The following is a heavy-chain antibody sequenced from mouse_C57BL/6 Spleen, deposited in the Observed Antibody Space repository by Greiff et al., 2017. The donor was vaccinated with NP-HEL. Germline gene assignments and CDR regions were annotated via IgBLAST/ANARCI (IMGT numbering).Heavy chain of an antibody. J-gene: IGHJ2*01. CDR3: ARRDYRYFDY. D-gene: IGHD2-4*01. CDR2: INPNNGGT. CDR1: GYTFTDYY. Sequence: EVQLQQSGPELVKPGASVKISCKASGYTFTDYYMNWVKQSHGKSLEWIGDINPNNGGTSYNQKFKGKATLTVDKSSSTAYMELRSLTSEDSAVYYWARRDYRYFDYWGQGTTLTVSS. V-gene: IGHV1-26*01.